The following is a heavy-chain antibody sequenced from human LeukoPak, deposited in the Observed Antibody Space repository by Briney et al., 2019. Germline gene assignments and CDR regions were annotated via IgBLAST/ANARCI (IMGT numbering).Heavy chain of an antibody. Sequence: PGGSLRLSCAASGFTFSRFGMHWVRQAPGKGLEWVAFIRYDGSNKYYADSVKGRFTISRDNSKNTLYLQMNSLRAEDTAVYYCASADTSGSYYRVYYYYYMDVWGKGTTVTVSS. CDR1: GFTFSRFG. CDR2: IRYDGSNK. V-gene: IGHV3-30*02. D-gene: IGHD1-26*01. J-gene: IGHJ6*03. CDR3: ASADTSGSYYRVYYYYYMDV.